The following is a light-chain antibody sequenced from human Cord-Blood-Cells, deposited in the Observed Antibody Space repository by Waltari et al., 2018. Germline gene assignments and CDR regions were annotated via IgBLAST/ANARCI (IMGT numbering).Light chain of an antibody. V-gene: IGKV3-20*01. CDR2: GAS. J-gene: IGKJ1*01. CDR1: QRVSSSY. Sequence: EIVLTQSPGTLSLSPGERATLSCRASQRVSSSYLAWDQQKPGQAPRLLIYGASSRATGIPDRFSGSGSGTDFTLTISRLEPEDFAVYYCQQYGSSRTFGQGTKVEIK. CDR3: QQYGSSRT.